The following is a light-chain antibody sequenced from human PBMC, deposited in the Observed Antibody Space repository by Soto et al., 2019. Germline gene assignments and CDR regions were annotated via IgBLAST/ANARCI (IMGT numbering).Light chain of an antibody. Sequence: EIVLTQSPGTLSLSPGERATLSCRASQSIRSNYLAWYQQKPGQAPRLLIYGASSRATGIPDRFSGSGSGTDFTLTISRLEPEDFAVYYCQQYGSSPVTFGQGTRLEIK. CDR2: GAS. CDR1: QSIRSNY. V-gene: IGKV3-20*01. CDR3: QQYGSSPVT. J-gene: IGKJ5*01.